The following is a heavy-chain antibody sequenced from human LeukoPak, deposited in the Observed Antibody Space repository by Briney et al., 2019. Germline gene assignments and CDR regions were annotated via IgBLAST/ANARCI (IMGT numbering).Heavy chain of an antibody. Sequence: ASVKVSCKASGYNFITYGISWVRQAPGQGLEWMGWISGYNGNTNYAQKLQGRVTITTDTSTSTAYMELRSLRSDDTAVYFCARDIIGGKNWFDPWGQGTLVTVSS. CDR3: ARDIIGGKNWFDP. CDR2: ISGYNGNT. J-gene: IGHJ5*02. V-gene: IGHV1-18*01. CDR1: GYNFITYG. D-gene: IGHD3-16*01.